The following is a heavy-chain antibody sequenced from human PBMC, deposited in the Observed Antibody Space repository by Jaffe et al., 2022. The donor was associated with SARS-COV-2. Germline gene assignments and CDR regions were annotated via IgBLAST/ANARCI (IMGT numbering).Heavy chain of an antibody. V-gene: IGHV1-3*01. J-gene: IGHJ3*02. Sequence: QVQLVQSGAEVKKPGASVKVSCKASGYTFTSYAMHWVRQAPGQRLEWMGWINAGNGNTKYSQKFQGRVTITRDTSASTAYMELSSLRSEDTAVYYCARTVRTGTFLSGAFDIWGQGTMVTVSS. CDR1: GYTFTSYA. CDR2: INAGNGNT. CDR3: ARTVRTGTFLSGAFDI. D-gene: IGHD1-7*01.